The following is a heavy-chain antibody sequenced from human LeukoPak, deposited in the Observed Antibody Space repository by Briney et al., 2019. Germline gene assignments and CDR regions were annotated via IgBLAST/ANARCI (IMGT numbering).Heavy chain of an antibody. V-gene: IGHV1-18*01. D-gene: IGHD1-26*01. CDR2: ISAYNGNT. CDR3: AALELRGAFDI. CDR1: GYTFTSYG. J-gene: IGHJ3*02. Sequence: ASVTVSCKASGYTFTSYGISWVRQAPRQALEWMGWISAYNGNTNNAQKLQSRLTMTTDTSTSTAYMELRSLRSDDTAVYYCAALELRGAFDIWGQGTMVTVPS.